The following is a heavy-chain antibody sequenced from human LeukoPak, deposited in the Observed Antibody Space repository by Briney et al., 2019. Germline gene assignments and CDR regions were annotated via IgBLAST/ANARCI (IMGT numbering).Heavy chain of an antibody. V-gene: IGHV4-39*07. CDR3: ARGGTTVTHIDY. Sequence: PSDTLSLTCTVSGASISSSSSYWGWIRQPPGKGLEWLGNIYSRGNTYYKPSLRSRVTISIDTSKNQFSLRLTSVTAADTAVYYCARGGTTVTHIDYWGQGTLVTVSS. D-gene: IGHD4-17*01. CDR1: GASISSSSSY. CDR2: IYSRGNT. J-gene: IGHJ4*02.